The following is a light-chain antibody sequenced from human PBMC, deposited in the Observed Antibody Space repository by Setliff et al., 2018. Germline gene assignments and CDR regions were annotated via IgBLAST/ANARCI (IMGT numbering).Light chain of an antibody. CDR3: SSYASSSIPYV. J-gene: IGLJ1*01. V-gene: IGLV2-14*01. CDR1: SIDIDGYNY. Sequence: QSVLTQPASVSGSPGQSITISCTGTSIDIDGYNYVSWYQQHPGKVPKLMIYEVTNRPSGVSNRFSGSKSGNTASLTISGLQAEDEADYCSSYASSSIPYVFGSGTKVTVL. CDR2: EVT.